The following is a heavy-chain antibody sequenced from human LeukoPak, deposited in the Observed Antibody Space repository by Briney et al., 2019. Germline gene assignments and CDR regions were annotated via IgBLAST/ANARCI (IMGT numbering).Heavy chain of an antibody. CDR3: ARMLECYFDY. CDR1: GFTFTTYS. V-gene: IGHV3-48*02. J-gene: IGHJ4*02. CDR2: ISSGSSTI. D-gene: IGHD3-3*01. Sequence: GGSLRLSCAGSGFTFTTYSINWVRQAPGKGLEWVSYISSGSSTIYYADSVKGRFTISRDNAKNSLYLQMNSLSDEDTAVYYSARMLECYFDYWGQGTLVTVSS.